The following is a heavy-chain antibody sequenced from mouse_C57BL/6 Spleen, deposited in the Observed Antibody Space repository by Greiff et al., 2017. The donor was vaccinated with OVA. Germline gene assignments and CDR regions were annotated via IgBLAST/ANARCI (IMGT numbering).Heavy chain of an antibody. CDR2: INPSNGGT. CDR3: ARDSYGSSYYFDY. J-gene: IGHJ2*01. Sequence: QVQLQQPGPELVKPGASVKLSCKASGYTFTSYWMHWVKQRPGQGLEWIGNINPSNGGTNYNEKFKSKATLTVDKSSSTAYMQLSSLTSEDSAVYYCARDSYGSSYYFDYWGQGTTLTVSS. CDR1: GYTFTSYW. V-gene: IGHV1-53*01. D-gene: IGHD1-1*01.